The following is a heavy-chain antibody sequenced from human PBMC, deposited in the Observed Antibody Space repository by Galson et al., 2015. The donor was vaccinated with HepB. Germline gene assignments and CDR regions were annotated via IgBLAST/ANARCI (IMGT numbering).Heavy chain of an antibody. CDR2: FDPEDGET. D-gene: IGHD2-2*02. CDR3: ATGRLGGGLDCSSTSCYTFDY. Sequence: SVKVSCKVSGYTLTELSMHWVRQAPGKGLEWMGGFDPEDGETIYAQKFQGRVTMTEDTSTDTAYMELSSLRSEDTAVYYWATGRLGGGLDCSSTSCYTFDYWGQGTLVTVSS. CDR1: GYTLTELS. J-gene: IGHJ4*02. V-gene: IGHV1-24*01.